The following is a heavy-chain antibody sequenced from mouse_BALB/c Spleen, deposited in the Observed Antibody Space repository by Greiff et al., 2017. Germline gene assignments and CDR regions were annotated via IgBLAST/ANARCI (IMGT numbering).Heavy chain of an antibody. CDR2: IDPENGNT. D-gene: IGHD1-1*02. V-gene: IGHV14-1*02. CDR3: ASATGGTTGYFDN. J-gene: IGHJ2*01. Sequence: EVQLQQSGAELVRPGALVKLSCKASGFNIKDYYMHWVKQRPEQGLEWIGWIDPENGNTIYDPKFQAKASITADTSSNTAYLQLSSLTSEDTAVYYCASATGGTTGYFDNWGQGTTLTVSS. CDR1: GFNIKDYY.